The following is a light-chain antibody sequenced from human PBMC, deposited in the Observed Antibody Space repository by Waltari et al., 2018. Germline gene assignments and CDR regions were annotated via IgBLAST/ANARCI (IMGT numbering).Light chain of an antibody. Sequence: QSALTQPRSVSGSPGQSVTISCTGTSSDVGGYNYVSWYQQLPGKAPKLIIYEINKRPSGVPDRVSGSKSGNTASLTISGLQAEDEADYYCCSYAGSYTFGVFGGGTKVTVL. J-gene: IGLJ2*01. CDR2: EIN. CDR3: CSYAGSYTFGV. V-gene: IGLV2-11*01. CDR1: SSDVGGYNY.